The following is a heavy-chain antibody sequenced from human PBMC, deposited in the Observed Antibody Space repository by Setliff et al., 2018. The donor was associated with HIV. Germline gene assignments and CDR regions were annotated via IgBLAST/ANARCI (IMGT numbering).Heavy chain of an antibody. CDR2: IYHSGST. Sequence: SETLSLTCAVSGYSISSGYYWGWIRQPPGKGLEWIGSIYHSGSTYYNPSLKSRVTILVDTSKNQFSLKLSSVTAADTAVYYCARGYISGWYYLDYWGQGTLVTVSS. D-gene: IGHD6-19*01. J-gene: IGHJ4*02. CDR3: ARGYISGWYYLDY. CDR1: GYSISSGYY. V-gene: IGHV4-38-2*01.